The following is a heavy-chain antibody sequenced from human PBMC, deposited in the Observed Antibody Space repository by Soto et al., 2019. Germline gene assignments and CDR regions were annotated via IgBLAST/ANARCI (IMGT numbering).Heavy chain of an antibody. CDR2: INAGNGT. CDR3: ARDRMVVTAARAYFDY. D-gene: IGHD2-21*02. Sequence: QVQLVQSGAEVKKPGASVKVSCKASGYTFTSYAMHWVRQAPGQRLEWMGWINAGNGTKYSQKFQGRVTITRDTSASTAYMELSSLRSEDTAVYYCARDRMVVTAARAYFDYWGQGTLVTVSS. J-gene: IGHJ4*02. V-gene: IGHV1-3*01. CDR1: GYTFTSYA.